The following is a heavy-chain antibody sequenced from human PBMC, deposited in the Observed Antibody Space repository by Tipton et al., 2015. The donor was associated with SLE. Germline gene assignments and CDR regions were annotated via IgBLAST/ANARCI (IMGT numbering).Heavy chain of an antibody. V-gene: IGHV3-30*02. CDR2: IRYDGSNK. D-gene: IGHD3-3*01. Sequence: SLRLSCAASGFTFNSYGMHWVRQAPGKGLEWVAFIRYDGSNKYYADSVKGRFTISRDNSKNTLYLQMNSLRAEDTAVYYCARGHQDFWSGYYPVYYYYMDVWVKGTTVTVSS. CDR3: ARGHQDFWSGYYPVYYYYMDV. J-gene: IGHJ6*03. CDR1: GFTFNSYG.